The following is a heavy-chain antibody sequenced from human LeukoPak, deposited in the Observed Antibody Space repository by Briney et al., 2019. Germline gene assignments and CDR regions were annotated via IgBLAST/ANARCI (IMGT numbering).Heavy chain of an antibody. CDR1: GFTISNAW. Sequence: GGSLRLSCAASGFTISNAWMSWVRQAPGKGKEWVGRIKSKTDGGTTDYAAPVKGRFTISRDDSKNTLYLQMNSLKTEDTAVYYCTRVDTAMVTSGGDYWGQGTLVTVSS. CDR2: IKSKTDGGTT. V-gene: IGHV3-15*01. J-gene: IGHJ4*02. D-gene: IGHD5-18*01. CDR3: TRVDTAMVTSGGDY.